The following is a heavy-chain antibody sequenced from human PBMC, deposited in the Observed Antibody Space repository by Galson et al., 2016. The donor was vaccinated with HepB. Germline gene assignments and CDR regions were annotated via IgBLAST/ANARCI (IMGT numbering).Heavy chain of an antibody. CDR2: VYHSGST. CDR3: ARDQGYYGSSCYRNNYFYY. D-gene: IGHD3-22*01. V-gene: IGHV4-4*02. CDR1: GGSINSNNW. J-gene: IGHJ4*02. Sequence: SETLCLTCGVSGGSINSNNWWTWVRQPPGKGLEWIGEVYHSGSTTYNPSLQSRVTISVDNSKDQFSLTLTSVTAADTAVYYCARDQGYYGSSCYRNNYFYYWGQGILVTVSA.